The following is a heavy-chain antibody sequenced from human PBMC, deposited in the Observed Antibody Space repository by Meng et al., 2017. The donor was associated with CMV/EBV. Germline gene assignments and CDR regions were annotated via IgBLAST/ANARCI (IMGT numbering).Heavy chain of an antibody. D-gene: IGHD5-18*01. Sequence: PVSGGSISSSSYYWGWIRQPPGKGLEWIGSIYYSGSTYYNPSLKSRVTISVDTSKNQFSLKLSSVTAADTAVYYCARELGYSSPFGYWGQGTLVTVSS. V-gene: IGHV4-39*07. J-gene: IGHJ4*02. CDR3: ARELGYSSPFGY. CDR2: IYYSGST. CDR1: GGSISSSSYY.